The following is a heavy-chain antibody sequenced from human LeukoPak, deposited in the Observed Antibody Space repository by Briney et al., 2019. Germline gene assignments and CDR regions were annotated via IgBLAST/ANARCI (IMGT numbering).Heavy chain of an antibody. V-gene: IGHV3-48*01. CDR2: ISTSSSSI. Sequence: PGGSLRLSCAASGFTFSRNSMNRVRQAPGKGLEWVSYISTSSSSIDYADSVKGRFTISRDNAKNSLYLQMNSLRAEDTAVYYCANGAFDIWGQGTMVTVSS. CDR3: ANGAFDI. J-gene: IGHJ3*02. CDR1: GFTFSRNS.